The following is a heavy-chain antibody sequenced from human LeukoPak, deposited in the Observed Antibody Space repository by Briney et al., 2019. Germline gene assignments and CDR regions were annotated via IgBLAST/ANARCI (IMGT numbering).Heavy chain of an antibody. CDR1: GFTFSSYS. Sequence: PGGSLRLSCAASGFTFSSYSMNWVRQAPGKGLEWVSSISSSSSYIYYADSVKGRFTISRDNAKNSLYLQMNSLRAEDTAVYYCARDLGGDCSSTSCYSYHDYWGQGTLATVSS. V-gene: IGHV3-21*01. CDR2: ISSSSSYI. CDR3: ARDLGGDCSSTSCYSYHDY. J-gene: IGHJ4*02. D-gene: IGHD2-2*02.